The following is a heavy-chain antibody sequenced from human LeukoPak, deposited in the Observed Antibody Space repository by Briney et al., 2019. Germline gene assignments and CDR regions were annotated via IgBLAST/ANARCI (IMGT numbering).Heavy chain of an antibody. Sequence: GGSLRLSCAASGFTFSSYEMNSVRQAPGKGLEWVSYISSRGSTIYYADSVKGRFTISRHNANNSLYLQMNSLRAEDTAVYYCARLNSGSYYHPFDYWGQGTLVTVSS. V-gene: IGHV3-48*03. D-gene: IGHD1-26*01. CDR3: ARLNSGSYYHPFDY. CDR1: GFTFSSYE. J-gene: IGHJ4*02. CDR2: ISSRGSTI.